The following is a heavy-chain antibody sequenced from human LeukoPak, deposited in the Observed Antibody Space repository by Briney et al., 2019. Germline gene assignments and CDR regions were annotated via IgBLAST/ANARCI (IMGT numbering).Heavy chain of an antibody. CDR1: GGSISSYY. Sequence: SETLSLTCTVSGGSISSYYWSWIRQPAGKGLEWIGRIYTSGSTNYNPSLKRRVTMSVDTSKNQFSLKLSSVTAADTAVYYCARDQAFYYGSGSYLADSSAFDIWGQGTMVTVSS. CDR2: IYTSGST. V-gene: IGHV4-4*07. J-gene: IGHJ3*02. D-gene: IGHD3-10*01. CDR3: ARDQAFYYGSGSYLADSSAFDI.